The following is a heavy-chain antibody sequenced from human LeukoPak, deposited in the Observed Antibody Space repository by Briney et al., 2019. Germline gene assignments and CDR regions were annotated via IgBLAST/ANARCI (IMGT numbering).Heavy chain of an antibody. D-gene: IGHD3-22*01. J-gene: IGHJ4*02. CDR3: AKWSALSYYDSSGAIDY. V-gene: IGHV3-23*01. CDR1: GFTFSSYS. CDR2: ISGSGGST. Sequence: GGSLRLSCAASGFTFSSYSMNWVRQAPGKGLEWVSAISGSGGSTYYADSVKGRFTISRDNSKNTLYLQMNSLRAEDTAVYYCAKWSALSYYDSSGAIDYWGQGTLVTVSS.